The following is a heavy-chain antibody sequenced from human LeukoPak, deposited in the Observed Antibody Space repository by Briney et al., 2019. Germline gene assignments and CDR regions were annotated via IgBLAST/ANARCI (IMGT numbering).Heavy chain of an antibody. D-gene: IGHD6-13*01. CDR2: ISSSGSTI. CDR3: ARGRTYYSSSWSSHFDY. J-gene: IGHJ4*02. Sequence: GGSLRLSCAASGFTFSSYEMNWDRQAPGKGLEWLSYISSSGSTIYYADSVEGRFTISRDNAKNSLYLQMNSLRADDTAVYYCARGRTYYSSSWSSHFDYWGQGTLVTVSS. V-gene: IGHV3-48*03. CDR1: GFTFSSYE.